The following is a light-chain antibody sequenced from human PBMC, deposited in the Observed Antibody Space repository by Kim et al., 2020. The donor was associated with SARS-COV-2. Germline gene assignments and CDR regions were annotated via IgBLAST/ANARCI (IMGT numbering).Light chain of an antibody. J-gene: IGLJ3*02. CDR2: DVN. V-gene: IGLV2-11*03. Sequence: QSVTISCTGISSDIYGYYYGSWYQQHPGKAPKLMIYDVNKRPSGVPDRFSGSRSGNTASLTISELQSEDEADYSCCSFVSTHTLRMFGGGTKVTVL. CDR3: CSFVSTHTLRM. CDR1: SSDIYGYYY.